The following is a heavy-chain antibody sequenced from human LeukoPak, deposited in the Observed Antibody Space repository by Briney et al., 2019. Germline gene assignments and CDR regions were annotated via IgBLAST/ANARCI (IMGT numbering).Heavy chain of an antibody. CDR1: GGTFSSYA. Sequence: SVKVSCKASGGTFSSYAISWVRQAPGQGLQWMGGIIPIFGTANYAQKFQGRVTITTDESTSTAYMELSSLRSEDTAVYYCAGYDSSGYYGFDPWGQGTLVTVSS. CDR2: IIPIFGTA. D-gene: IGHD3-22*01. J-gene: IGHJ5*02. CDR3: AGYDSSGYYGFDP. V-gene: IGHV1-69*05.